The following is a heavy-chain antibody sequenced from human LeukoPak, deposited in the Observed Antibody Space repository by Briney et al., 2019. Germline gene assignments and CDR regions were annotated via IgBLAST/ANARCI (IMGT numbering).Heavy chain of an antibody. CDR1: GFTFSSYS. CDR3: ARAGSYYYYGSGFDY. V-gene: IGHV3-66*01. J-gene: IGHJ4*02. Sequence: GGSLRLSCAASGFTFSSYSMNWVRQAPGKGLEWVSLIYYGGSTYYADSVTGRFTISRDNSKNTLYLQMNSLRAEDTAVYYCARAGSYYYYGSGFDYWGQGTLVTVSS. D-gene: IGHD3-10*01. CDR2: IYYGGST.